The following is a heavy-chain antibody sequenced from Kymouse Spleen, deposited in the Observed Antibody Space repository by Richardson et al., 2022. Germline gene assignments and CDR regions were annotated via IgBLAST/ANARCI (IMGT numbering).Heavy chain of an antibody. J-gene: IGHJ6*02. CDR3: ARDKGSGYYYDYYYYGMDV. CDR2: IYYSGST. D-gene: IGHD3-22*01. V-gene: IGHV4-31*03. CDR1: GGSISSGGYY. Sequence: QVQLQESGPGLVKPSQTLSLTCTVSGGSISSGGYYWSWIRQHPGKGLEWIGYIYYSGSTYYNPSLKSRVTISVDTSKNQFSLKLSSVTAADTAVYYCARDKGSGYYYDYYYYGMDVWGQGTTVTVSS.